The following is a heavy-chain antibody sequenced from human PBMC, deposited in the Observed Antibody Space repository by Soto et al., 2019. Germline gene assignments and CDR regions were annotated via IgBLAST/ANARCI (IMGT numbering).Heavy chain of an antibody. V-gene: IGHV1-18*01. CDR3: ARDSTIFGVVIIDY. CDR1: GYTFTSYD. CDR2: ISANNGNT. J-gene: IGHJ4*02. D-gene: IGHD3-3*01. Sequence: ASVKVSWKASGYTFTSYDINWVRQATGQGLEWMGWISANNGNTDYAQKLQGRVTMTTDTSTSTAYMELRSLRSDDTAVYYCARDSTIFGVVIIDYWGQGTLVTVSS.